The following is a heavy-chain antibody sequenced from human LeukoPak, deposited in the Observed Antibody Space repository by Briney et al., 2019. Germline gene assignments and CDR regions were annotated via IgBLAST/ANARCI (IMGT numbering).Heavy chain of an antibody. J-gene: IGHJ4*02. CDR3: ARDSSSLFDY. V-gene: IGHV1-46*01. CDR2: INPSGGST. CDR1: GYTFTSYY. Sequence: ASVKVSCKASGYTFTSYYMHWVRQAPGQGLEWMGIINPSGGSTSYAQKFQGRVTMTGDTSTSTVYMEPSSLRSEDTAVYYCARDSSSLFDYWGQGTLVTVSS.